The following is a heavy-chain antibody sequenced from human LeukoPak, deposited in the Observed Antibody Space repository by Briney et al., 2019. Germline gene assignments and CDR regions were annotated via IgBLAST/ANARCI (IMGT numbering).Heavy chain of an antibody. CDR1: GGSFSGYY. V-gene: IGHV4-34*01. CDR2: INHSGST. D-gene: IGHD6-25*01. Sequence: SETLSLTCAVYGGSFSGYYWSWIRQPPGKGLEWIGDINHSGSTNYNPSLKSRGTISVDTSKNQFSLKLTSVTAADTAVYYCARGYGYLDHYYYYMDVWGEGTTVTVSS. CDR3: ARGYGYLDHYYYYMDV. J-gene: IGHJ6*03.